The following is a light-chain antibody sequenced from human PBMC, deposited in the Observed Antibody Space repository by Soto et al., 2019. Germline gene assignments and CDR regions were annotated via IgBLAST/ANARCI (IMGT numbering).Light chain of an antibody. V-gene: IGKV3-15*01. CDR3: QQYNNWPLT. Sequence: ENVLKQSPGTVSLYPGERATLSCRASQSVSNNYLAWYQQKPGQAPRLLIYDASTRATDIPARFSGSGSGTEFTLTISSLQSEDFAVYYCQQYNNWPLTSGQGAKADIK. CDR2: DAS. J-gene: IGKJ4*01. CDR1: QSVSNN.